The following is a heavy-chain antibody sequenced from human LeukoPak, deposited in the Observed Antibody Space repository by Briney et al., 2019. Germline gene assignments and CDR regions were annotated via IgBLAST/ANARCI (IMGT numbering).Heavy chain of an antibody. CDR3: ARKGVTTGAFDI. CDR2: IYTSGST. D-gene: IGHD4-17*01. Sequence: SETLSLTCTVSGGSISNYYWSWIRQPPGKGLEWIGRIYTSGSTNYNPSLKSRVTMSVDTSKNQFSLKLSSVTAADTAVYYCARKGVTTGAFDIWGQGTMVTVSS. V-gene: IGHV4-4*07. J-gene: IGHJ3*02. CDR1: GGSISNYY.